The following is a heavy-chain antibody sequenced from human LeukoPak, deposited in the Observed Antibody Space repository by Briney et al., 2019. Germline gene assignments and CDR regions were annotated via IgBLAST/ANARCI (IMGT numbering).Heavy chain of an antibody. Sequence: GGSLRLSCVASGFTFSNAGMTWVRQAPGKGMEWVAFIWYDGSNKFYADSVKGRFTISRDNSKNTLYLQMNSLRADDTAVYYCARGGSYYPDYWGQGTLVTVSS. D-gene: IGHD3-10*01. CDR1: GFTFSNAG. J-gene: IGHJ4*02. CDR3: ARGGSYYPDY. CDR2: IWYDGSNK. V-gene: IGHV3-33*08.